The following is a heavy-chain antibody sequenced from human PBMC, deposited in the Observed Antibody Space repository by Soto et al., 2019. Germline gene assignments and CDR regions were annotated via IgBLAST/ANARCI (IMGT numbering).Heavy chain of an antibody. D-gene: IGHD3-16*01. J-gene: IGHJ6*02. V-gene: IGHV3-23*01. CDR2: ISVSGANT. CDR1: GFKFSSYA. Sequence: GGSLRLSCVASGFKFSSYALTWVRQAPGKGLEWVSVISVSGANTYYADSVKGRFTISRDNSKNTLYLQMNSLRAADTAIYYCGKASTYPLDGVDVWGQGTTVTVSS. CDR3: GKASTYPLDGVDV.